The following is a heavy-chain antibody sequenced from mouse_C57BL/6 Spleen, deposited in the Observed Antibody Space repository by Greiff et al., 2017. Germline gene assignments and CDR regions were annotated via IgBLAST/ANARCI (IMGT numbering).Heavy chain of an antibody. CDR1: GFTFSSYT. Sequence: EVKLMESGGGLVKPGGSLKLSCAASGFTFSSYTMSWVRQTPEKRLVWVATISGGGGNTYYPDSVKGRFTISRDNAKNTLYLQMSSLRSEDTALYYCARHVGTGYFDYWGQGTTLTVSS. CDR2: ISGGGGNT. J-gene: IGHJ2*01. V-gene: IGHV5-9*01. D-gene: IGHD4-1*01. CDR3: ARHVGTGYFDY.